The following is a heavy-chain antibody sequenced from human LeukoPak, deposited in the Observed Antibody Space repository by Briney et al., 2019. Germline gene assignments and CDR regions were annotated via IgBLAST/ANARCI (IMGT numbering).Heavy chain of an antibody. CDR2: IKQDGSEK. J-gene: IGHJ5*02. D-gene: IGHD1-26*01. CDR1: GFTFSSYW. Sequence: PGGSLRLSCAASGFTFSSYWMSWVRQAPGKGLEWVANIKQDGSEKYYVDSVKGRFTISRDNAKNSLYLQMNSLRAEDTAVYYCARVVGGSYFAGPKNWFDPWGQGTLVTVSS. V-gene: IGHV3-7*01. CDR3: ARVVGGSYFAGPKNWFDP.